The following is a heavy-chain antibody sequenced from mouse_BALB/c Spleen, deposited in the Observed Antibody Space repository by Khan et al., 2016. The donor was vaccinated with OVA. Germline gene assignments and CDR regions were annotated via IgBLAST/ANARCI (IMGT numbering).Heavy chain of an antibody. Sequence: EVKLEESGPGLVKPSQSLSLTCTVTGYSITSDYAWNWIRQFPGNKLEWMGFISYSGNTKYNPSLKSRFSITRDTSKNQFFLQFNSVTTEDTATYYCARVYGGDFDYWGQGTSLTVSS. J-gene: IGHJ2*02. CDR2: ISYSGNT. CDR3: ARVYGGDFDY. D-gene: IGHD1-1*01. V-gene: IGHV3-2*02. CDR1: GYSITSDYA.